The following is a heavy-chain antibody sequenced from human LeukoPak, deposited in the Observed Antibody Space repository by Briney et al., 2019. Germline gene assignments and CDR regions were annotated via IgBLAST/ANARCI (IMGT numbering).Heavy chain of an antibody. D-gene: IGHD6-13*01. CDR2: ISSSSSTI. J-gene: IGHJ4*02. CDR1: GFTFSNYW. V-gene: IGHV3-48*04. CDR3: ARGTSYSSSWYHNDY. Sequence: GGSLRLSCEGSGFTFSNYWMTWVRQAPGKGLEWVSYISSSSSTIYYADSVKGRFTISRDNAKNSLYLQMNSLRAEDTAVYYCARGTSYSSSWYHNDYWGQGTLVTVSS.